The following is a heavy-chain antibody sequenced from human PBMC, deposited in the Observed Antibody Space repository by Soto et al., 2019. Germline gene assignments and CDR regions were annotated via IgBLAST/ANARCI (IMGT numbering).Heavy chain of an antibody. CDR3: ARERKDYYDSSGYYYDY. Sequence: QVQLVQSGAEVKKPGSSVKVSCKASGGTFSSYAISWVRQAPGQGLEWMGGIIPIFGTANYSQKLQGRVTITADESTSTAYMELSSLRSEDTAVYYCARERKDYYDSSGYYYDYWGQGTLVTVSS. D-gene: IGHD3-22*01. J-gene: IGHJ4*02. CDR2: IIPIFGTA. CDR1: GGTFSSYA. V-gene: IGHV1-69*01.